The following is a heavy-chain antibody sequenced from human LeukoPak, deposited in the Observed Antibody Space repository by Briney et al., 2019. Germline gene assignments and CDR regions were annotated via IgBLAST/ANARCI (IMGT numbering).Heavy chain of an antibody. CDR3: ARNSRVASTSGLNY. D-gene: IGHD4-23*01. V-gene: IGHV1-69*13. Sequence: SVKVSCKASGYTFTSYPFTWVRQAPGQGLEWMGEITPIFGAANYAQTFQGRVTITADESTSTVFMELSSLRSDDTAFYYCARNSRVASTSGLNYWGQGTLVTVSS. J-gene: IGHJ4*02. CDR2: ITPIFGAA. CDR1: GYTFTSYP.